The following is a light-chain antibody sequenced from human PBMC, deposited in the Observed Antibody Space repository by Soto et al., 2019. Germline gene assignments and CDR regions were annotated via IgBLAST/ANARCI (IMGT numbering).Light chain of an antibody. Sequence: DIVMTQSPDSLAVSLGERATINCKSSQSVLYSADNKNYLTWYQQKPGQPPRLLIYGASTRATGIPVRFSGSASGTEFTLTISSLQSEDFTVYYCQQYNKWPLTFGQGTKVDIK. V-gene: IGKV4-1*01. CDR2: GAS. J-gene: IGKJ1*01. CDR3: QQYNKWPLT. CDR1: QSVLYSADNKNY.